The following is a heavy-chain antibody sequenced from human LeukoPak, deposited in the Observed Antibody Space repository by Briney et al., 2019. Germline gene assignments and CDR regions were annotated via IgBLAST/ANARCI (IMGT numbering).Heavy chain of an antibody. V-gene: IGHV1-2*02. CDR2: INPNSGGT. J-gene: IGHJ1*01. CDR3: ANEDMVRGVSFQH. CDR1: GYTFTGYY. D-gene: IGHD3-10*01. Sequence: ASVKVSCKASGYTFTGYYVHWVRQAPGQGLEWMGWINPNSGGTNYAQKFQGRVTMTRDTSISTAYMELSRLRSDDTAVYYCANEDMVRGVSFQHWGQGTLVTVSS.